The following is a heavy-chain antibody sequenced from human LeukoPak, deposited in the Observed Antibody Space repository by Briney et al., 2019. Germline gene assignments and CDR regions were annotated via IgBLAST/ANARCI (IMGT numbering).Heavy chain of an antibody. CDR1: GGTFSSYA. CDR2: IIPIFGTA. V-gene: IGHV1-69*05. D-gene: IGHD6-19*01. Sequence: SVKVSCKASGGTFSSYAISWVRQAPGQGLEWMGGIIPIFGTANYAQKFQGRVTITTDESTSTAYMELSSLRSEDTAVYYCASNPGIAVAGSVAYYYYYMDVWGKGTTVTVSS. J-gene: IGHJ6*03. CDR3: ASNPGIAVAGSVAYYYYYMDV.